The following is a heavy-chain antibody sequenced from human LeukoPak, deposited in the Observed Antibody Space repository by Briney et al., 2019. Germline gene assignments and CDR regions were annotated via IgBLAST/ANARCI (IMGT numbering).Heavy chain of an antibody. CDR1: GFTFSSYS. CDR2: ISSSSSYI. J-gene: IGHJ3*02. CDR3: ARGPSYDDAFDI. D-gene: IGHD5-18*01. V-gene: IGHV3-21*01. Sequence: PGGSLRLSCAASGFTFSSYSMNWVRQAPGKGLEWVSSISSSSSYIYYADSVKGRFTISRDNAKNSPYLQMNSLRAEDTAVYYCARGPSYDDAFDIWGQGTMVTVSS.